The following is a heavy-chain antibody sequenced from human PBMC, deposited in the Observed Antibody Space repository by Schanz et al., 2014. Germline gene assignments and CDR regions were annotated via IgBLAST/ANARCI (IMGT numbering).Heavy chain of an antibody. D-gene: IGHD6-13*01. CDR3: ARDGEAAAGCDY. CDR1: GGTFSSST. V-gene: IGHV1-69*08. J-gene: IGHJ4*02. Sequence: QVQLVQSGAEVKKPGSSVKVSCKASGGTFSSSTLTWVRQAPGQGLEWMGGFDPKKGEAIYAQKFQGRVTMTEDTSTGTAYMELRSLTSEDTAVYYCARDGEAAAGCDYWGQGTLVTVSS. CDR2: FDPKKGEA.